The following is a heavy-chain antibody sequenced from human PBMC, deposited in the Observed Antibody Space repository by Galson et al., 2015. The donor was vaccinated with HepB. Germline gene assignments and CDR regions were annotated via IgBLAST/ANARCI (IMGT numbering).Heavy chain of an antibody. Sequence: CAISGDSVFSNSAAWNWIRQSPSGGLEWLGRTFYRSRRYNDYALSVKSRITVYPDTSKNQFSLQLNSVTPEDTAVYYCARDIWGSGWGRIDYWGQGTLVMASS. CDR2: TFYRSRRYN. CDR3: ARDIWGSGWGRIDY. V-gene: IGHV6-1*01. D-gene: IGHD6-19*01. J-gene: IGHJ4*02. CDR1: GDSVFSNSAA.